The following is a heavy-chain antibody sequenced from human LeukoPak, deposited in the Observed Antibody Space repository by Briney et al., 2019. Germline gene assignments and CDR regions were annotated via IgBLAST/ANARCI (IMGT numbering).Heavy chain of an antibody. CDR2: INHGGST. J-gene: IGHJ4*01. Sequence: SETLSLTCAVYVGSFSGYYWSWLRQPPGKGLEWVGEINHGGSTNYNPSLKGRITMSVDPSKNQFSLRLSSVTAADTAVYYCARIGDGYNRPPDYWGQGTTVTVSS. D-gene: IGHD5-24*01. V-gene: IGHV4-34*01. CDR3: ARIGDGYNRPPDY. CDR1: VGSFSGYY.